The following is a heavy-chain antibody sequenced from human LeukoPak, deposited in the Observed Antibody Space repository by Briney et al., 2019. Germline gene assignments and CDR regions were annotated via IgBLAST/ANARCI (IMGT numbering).Heavy chain of an antibody. CDR3: ADFDY. CDR2: ISYDGSNK. Sequence: GGSLRLSCAASGFTFSSYAMHWVRQAPGKGLEWVAVISYDGSNKYYADSVKGRFTISRDNSKNTLYLQMNSLRAEDTAVYYCADFDYWGQGTLVTVSS. CDR1: GFTFSSYA. V-gene: IGHV3-30-3*01. J-gene: IGHJ4*02.